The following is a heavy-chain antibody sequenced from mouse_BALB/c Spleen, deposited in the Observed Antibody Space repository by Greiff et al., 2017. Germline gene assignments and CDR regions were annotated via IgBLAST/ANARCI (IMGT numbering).Heavy chain of an antibody. D-gene: IGHD2-4*01. CDR1: GFTFSSFG. Sequence: EVMLVESGGGLVQPGGSRKLSCAASGFTFSSFGMHWVRQAPEKGLEWVAYISSGSSTIYYADTVKGRFTISRDNPKNTLFLQMTSLRSEDTAMYYCARHEGLRRYWYFDVWGAGTTVTVSS. CDR2: ISSGSSTI. J-gene: IGHJ1*01. V-gene: IGHV5-17*02. CDR3: ARHEGLRRYWYFDV.